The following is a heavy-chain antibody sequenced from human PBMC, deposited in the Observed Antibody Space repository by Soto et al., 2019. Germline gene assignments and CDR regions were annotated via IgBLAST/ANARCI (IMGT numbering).Heavy chain of an antibody. Sequence: PSETLSLTCTVSGGSISSYYWSWIRQPPGKGLEWIGYIYYSGSTNYNPSLKSRVTISVDTSKNQFSLKLSSVTAADTAVYYCARDLKGIVGASRVADWFDPWGQGTLVTVSS. D-gene: IGHD1-26*01. V-gene: IGHV4-59*01. J-gene: IGHJ5*02. CDR3: ARDLKGIVGASRVADWFDP. CDR2: IYYSGST. CDR1: GGSISSYY.